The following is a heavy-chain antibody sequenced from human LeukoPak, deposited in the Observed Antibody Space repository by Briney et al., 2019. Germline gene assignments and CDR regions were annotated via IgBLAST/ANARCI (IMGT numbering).Heavy chain of an antibody. CDR1: GFTFSSYA. J-gene: IGHJ6*02. CDR2: IGGGSGGT. D-gene: IGHD5-12*01. CDR3: AKGRFSGYDYLFYYYGMDV. V-gene: IGHV3-23*01. Sequence: GGSLRLSCVASGFTFSSYAMNWVRQTPGKGLEWVSAIGGGSGGTYYADSVKGRFTISRDNSRNTLYLQMNSLRAEDTAVYYCAKGRFSGYDYLFYYYGMDVWGQGTSVSVSS.